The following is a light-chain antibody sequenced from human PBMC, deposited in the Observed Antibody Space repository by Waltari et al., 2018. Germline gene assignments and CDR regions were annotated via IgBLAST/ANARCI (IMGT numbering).Light chain of an antibody. CDR1: APNIGAGYD. V-gene: IGLV1-40*01. J-gene: IGLJ3*02. CDR2: GST. Sequence: QSVLTQPPSVSGAPGQRVTISCTGSAPNIGAGYDVHWYHQVPRTAPKLLIYGSTSRPLGVPDRFFGSTSGTSASLTITGLQAEDEGDYYCQSYDTSLSVVFGGGTKLTVL. CDR3: QSYDTSLSVV.